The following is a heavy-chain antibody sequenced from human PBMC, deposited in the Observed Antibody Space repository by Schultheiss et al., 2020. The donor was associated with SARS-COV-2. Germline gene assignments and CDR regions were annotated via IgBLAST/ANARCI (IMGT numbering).Heavy chain of an antibody. CDR1: GFTFSSYA. Sequence: GESLKISCAASGFTFSSYAMHWVRQAPGKGLEWVAVISYDGSNKYYADSVKGRFTISRDNSKNTLYLQMNSLRAEDTAVYYCVKDRDIVVVPAARRAFDIWGQGTMVTVSS. J-gene: IGHJ3*02. CDR2: ISYDGSNK. V-gene: IGHV3-30*04. D-gene: IGHD2-2*01. CDR3: VKDRDIVVVPAARRAFDI.